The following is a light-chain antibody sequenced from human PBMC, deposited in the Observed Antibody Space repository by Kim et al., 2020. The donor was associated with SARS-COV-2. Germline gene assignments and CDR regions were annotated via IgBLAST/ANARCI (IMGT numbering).Light chain of an antibody. CDR3: QSYDGNTLV. CDR1: SGTFANNY. J-gene: IGLJ3*02. V-gene: IGLV6-57*01. CDR2: EDK. Sequence: LTQPHSVSESPGKTVTISCTRSSGTFANNYVQWYQQRPGSSPTTVIFEDKQIHSGVPHRFSGSVDSSSNSASLTISGLRPEDEADYYCQSYDGNTLVFGGGTKLTVL.